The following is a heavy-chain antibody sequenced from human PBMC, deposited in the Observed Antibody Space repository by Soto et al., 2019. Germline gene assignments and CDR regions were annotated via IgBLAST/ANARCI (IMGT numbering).Heavy chain of an antibody. J-gene: IGHJ4*02. V-gene: IGHV1-58*01. CDR1: GFTFGSSA. CDR3: AADVIGVAGDFDH. Sequence: LVQSGPDVKKPGTSVKVSCKTSGFTFGSSAVQWVRQVRGQRLEWIGWIVVASGYSNVAQKFQDRVSLTRDLSTNTAFRELSSLTSEDSAMYYLAADVIGVAGDFDHWGQGTLVSVSS. CDR2: IVVASGYS. D-gene: IGHD6-19*01.